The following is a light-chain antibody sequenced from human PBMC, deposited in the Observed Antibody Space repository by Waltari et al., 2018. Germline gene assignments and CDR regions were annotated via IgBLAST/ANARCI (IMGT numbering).Light chain of an antibody. V-gene: IGLV3-21*01. J-gene: IGLJ3*02. CDR1: NIESKS. CDR3: QVWDDTTNSGV. Sequence: YVLTQPPSVSVAPGKTATLTCGGENIESKSVNWYQKKAGQAPGLVLFYDTDRPSGIPDRFSGSNAGNTATLTISWVEAGDEADYRCQVWDDTTNSGVFGGGTRLTVL. CDR2: YDT.